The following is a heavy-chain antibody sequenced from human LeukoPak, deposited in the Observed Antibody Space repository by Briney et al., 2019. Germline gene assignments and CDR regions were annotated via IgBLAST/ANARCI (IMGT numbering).Heavy chain of an antibody. CDR1: GFTFSSYE. Sequence: PGGSLRLSCAASGFTFSSYEMNWVRQAPGKGLEWVSSISSSSSYIYYADSVKGRFTISRDNSKNTLYLQMNSLRAEDTAVYYCAQDRDIVVVVAATFDYWGQGTLVTVSS. CDR2: ISSSSSYI. J-gene: IGHJ4*02. V-gene: IGHV3-21*04. D-gene: IGHD2-15*01. CDR3: AQDRDIVVVVAATFDY.